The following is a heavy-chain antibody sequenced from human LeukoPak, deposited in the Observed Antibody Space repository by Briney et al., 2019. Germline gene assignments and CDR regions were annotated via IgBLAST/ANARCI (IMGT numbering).Heavy chain of an antibody. CDR1: GFTFSNYG. CDR3: AKWVYQLPRRGFDY. J-gene: IGHJ4*02. D-gene: IGHD2-2*01. Sequence: GGSLRLSCEVSGFTFSNYGMHWVRQAPGKGLEWLALIWYDGRTKFHADSVKGRFTISRDNSKNTPYLQMNSLRAEDTAVYYCAKWVYQLPRRGFDYWGQGTLVTVSS. V-gene: IGHV3-33*06. CDR2: IWYDGRTK.